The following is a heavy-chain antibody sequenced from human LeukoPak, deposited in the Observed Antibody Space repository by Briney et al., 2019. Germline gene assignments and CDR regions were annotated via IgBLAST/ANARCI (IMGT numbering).Heavy chain of an antibody. Sequence: GASVKVSCKASGYTFTSYDINWVRQATGQGLEWMRWMNPNSGNTGYAQKFQGRVTMTRNTSISTAYMELSSLRSEDTAVYYCARGEYYGSGSYYNPDFDYWGQGTLVTVSS. CDR2: MNPNSGNT. D-gene: IGHD3-10*01. J-gene: IGHJ4*02. CDR3: ARGEYYGSGSYYNPDFDY. V-gene: IGHV1-8*01. CDR1: GYTFTSYD.